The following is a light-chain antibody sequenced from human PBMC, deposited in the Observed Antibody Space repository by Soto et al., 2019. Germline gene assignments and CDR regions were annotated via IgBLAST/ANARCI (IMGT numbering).Light chain of an antibody. Sequence: DSQMTHSPSTLSGTVGDRVTITCRASQTISSWLAWYQQKPGKAPKLLIYKASTLKSGVPSRFSGSGSGTEFTLTISSLQPDDFATYYCQHYNSYSEAFGQGTKVDIK. CDR3: QHYNSYSEA. V-gene: IGKV1-5*03. CDR1: QTISSW. CDR2: KAS. J-gene: IGKJ1*01.